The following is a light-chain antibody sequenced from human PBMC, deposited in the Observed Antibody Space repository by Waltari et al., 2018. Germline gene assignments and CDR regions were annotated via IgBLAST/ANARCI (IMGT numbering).Light chain of an antibody. CDR2: DAS. CDR1: QSVSSY. J-gene: IGKJ5*01. V-gene: IGKV3-11*01. Sequence: EIVLTQSPASLSLSPWERATLSCRASQSVSSYLAWYQQKPGQSPRRLIYDASNRATGIPARFSGSGSGTDFTLTISSLEPEDFAVYYCQQRSNWPITFGQGTRLEIK. CDR3: QQRSNWPIT.